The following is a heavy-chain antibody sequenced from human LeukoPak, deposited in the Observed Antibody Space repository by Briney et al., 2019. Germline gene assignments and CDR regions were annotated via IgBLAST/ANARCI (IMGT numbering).Heavy chain of an antibody. CDR3: AKPPGGRHHN. Sequence: PGRSLRLSCAASGFTFRSYAMHWVRQAPGKGLEWVAVISYDGSNKYYTDSVKGRFTISRDNSKNTLYLQMNSLRAEDTAVYYCAKPPGGRHHNWGQGTLVTVSS. J-gene: IGHJ4*02. CDR2: ISYDGSNK. D-gene: IGHD3-16*01. CDR1: GFTFRSYA. V-gene: IGHV3-30*04.